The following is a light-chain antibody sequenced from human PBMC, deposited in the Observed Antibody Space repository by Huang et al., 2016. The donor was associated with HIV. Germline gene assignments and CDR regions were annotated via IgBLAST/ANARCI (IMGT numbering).Light chain of an antibody. CDR3: QQSYSTPWT. CDR1: QSISSY. V-gene: IGKV1-39*01. CDR2: AAS. J-gene: IGKJ1*01. Sequence: DIQMTQSPSSLSASVGDRVTITCRASQSISSYLNWYQQKLGKAPKLLINAASSLQSGVPSRVSGSGSGRDCTLTISSLQPEDFATYYCQQSYSTPWTFGQGTKVEIK.